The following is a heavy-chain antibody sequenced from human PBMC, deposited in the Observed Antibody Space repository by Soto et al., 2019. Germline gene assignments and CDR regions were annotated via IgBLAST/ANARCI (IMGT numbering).Heavy chain of an antibody. CDR3: ARERITIFRRFDY. J-gene: IGHJ4*02. CDR1: GGSFSGYY. V-gene: IGHV4-34*01. D-gene: IGHD3-9*01. Sequence: SETLSLTCAVYGGSFSGYYWSWIRQPPGKGLEWIGEINHSGSTNYNPSLKSRVTISVDTSKNQFSLKLSSVTAADTAVYYCARERITIFRRFDYWGQGTLVTVSS. CDR2: INHSGST.